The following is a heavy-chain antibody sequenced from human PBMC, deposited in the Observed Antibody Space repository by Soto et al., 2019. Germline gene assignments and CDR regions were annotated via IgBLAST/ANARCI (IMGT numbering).Heavy chain of an antibody. CDR2: INSDGSST. CDR1: GFTFSSYW. V-gene: IGHV3-74*01. CDR3: XXXXXXXXXXXXYQYTEYFDL. D-gene: IGHD5-18*01. Sequence: EVQLVESGGGLVQPGGSLRLSCAASGFTFSSYWMHWVRQAPGKGLVWVSRINSDGSSTSYADSVKGRFTISRDNAKNTXYLQXXXXXXXXXXXXXXXXXXXXXXXXXXYQYTEYFDLWGRGTLVTVSS. J-gene: IGHJ2*01.